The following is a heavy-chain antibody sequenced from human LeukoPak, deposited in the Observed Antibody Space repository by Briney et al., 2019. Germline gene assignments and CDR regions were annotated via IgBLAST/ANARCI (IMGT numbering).Heavy chain of an antibody. CDR3: AKDQTMIVAFDY. V-gene: IGHV3-23*01. CDR2: ISGSGGST. Sequence: GGSLRLSCAASGFTFSSYAMSWVRQAPGKGLEWVSAISGSGGSTYYADSVKGRFTISRDNSKNTLYLQMNSLRAEDTAVHYCAKDQTMIVAFDYWGQGTLVTVSS. CDR1: GFTFSSYA. J-gene: IGHJ4*02. D-gene: IGHD3-22*01.